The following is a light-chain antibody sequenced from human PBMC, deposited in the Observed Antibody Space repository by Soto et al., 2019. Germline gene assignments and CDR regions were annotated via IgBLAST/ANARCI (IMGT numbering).Light chain of an antibody. V-gene: IGLV3-9*01. J-gene: IGLJ3*02. CDR2: RDT. CDR3: QVWDSSTVV. Sequence: SYELTQPLSVSVPLGQTARITCGGNNIGSKNVHWYQLNPGQAPVLVIYRDTNRPSGIPERFSGSNSGNTATLAISGAQVGDDADYYCQVWDSSTVVFGGGTKLTVL. CDR1: NIGSKN.